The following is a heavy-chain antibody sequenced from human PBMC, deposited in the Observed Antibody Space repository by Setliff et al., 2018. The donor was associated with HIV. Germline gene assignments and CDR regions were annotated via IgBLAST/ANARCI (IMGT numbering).Heavy chain of an antibody. V-gene: IGHV3-74*01. CDR2: IHGDGTST. D-gene: IGHD3-10*01. CDR3: ATGGGTGIYDR. J-gene: IGHJ5*02. Sequence: GGSLRLSCAASGFTFNSSWMHWVRQVPGQGLVWVSRIHGDGTSTTYADSVKGRFTISRDNAKNTLYLQMNSLRAEDTAVYYCATGGGTGIYDRWGQGTQVTVSS. CDR1: GFTFNSSW.